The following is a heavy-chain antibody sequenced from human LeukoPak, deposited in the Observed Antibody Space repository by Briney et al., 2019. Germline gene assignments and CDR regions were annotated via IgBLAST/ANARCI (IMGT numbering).Heavy chain of an antibody. V-gene: IGHV4-39*07. J-gene: IGHJ6*03. CDR3: ARDGAARPGYYMDV. CDR1: NGSISSSSYY. D-gene: IGHD6-6*01. CDR2: VYYSGST. Sequence: PSETLSLTCTVSNGSISSSSYYWGWNRQPPGEGLEWIGSVYYSGSTHYNPSLKSRVTISVDTSKNQFSLKLTSVTAADTAVYYCARDGAARPGYYMDVWGKGTTVTVSS.